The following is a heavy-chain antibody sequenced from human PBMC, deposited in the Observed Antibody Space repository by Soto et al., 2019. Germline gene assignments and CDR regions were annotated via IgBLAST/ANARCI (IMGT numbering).Heavy chain of an antibody. J-gene: IGHJ5*02. D-gene: IGHD6-13*01. CDR1: GGSISSSSYY. Sequence: SETLSLTCTVSGGSISSSSYYWGWIRQPPGKGLEGIGRIYYSGSTYYNPSLKNRFTISVDQAKNQFSLKLSSVTAADTAVYYCARHPLPGKDFRARIAAAVGWFDPWGQGTLVTVSS. V-gene: IGHV4-39*01. CDR2: IYYSGST. CDR3: ARHPLPGKDFRARIAAAVGWFDP.